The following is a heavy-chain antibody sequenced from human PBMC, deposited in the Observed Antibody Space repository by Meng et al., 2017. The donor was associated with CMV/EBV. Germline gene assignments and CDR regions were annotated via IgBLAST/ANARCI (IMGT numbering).Heavy chain of an antibody. Sequence: ASVKVSCKASGYTFTSYDINWVRQATGQGLEWMGWMNPNSGNTGYAQKFQGRVTMTRDTSTSTVYMELGSLRSEDTAVYYCARDSGYAGGGDYWGQGTLVTVSS. J-gene: IGHJ4*02. CDR2: MNPNSGNT. CDR3: ARDSGYAGGGDY. CDR1: GYTFTSYD. D-gene: IGHD5-12*01. V-gene: IGHV1-8*01.